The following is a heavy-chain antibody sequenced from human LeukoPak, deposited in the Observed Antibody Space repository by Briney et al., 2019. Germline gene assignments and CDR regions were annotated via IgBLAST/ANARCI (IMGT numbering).Heavy chain of an antibody. Sequence: PGGSLRLSCAASGFTFRTYSISWVRRAPGKGLEWVSSITGSTNYIYHADSVKGRFTISRDNAETSLHLQMNSLRAEDTAVYYCARGGNHGDYWYFDLWGRGTLVTVSS. CDR3: ARGGNHGDYWYFDL. J-gene: IGHJ2*01. D-gene: IGHD4-17*01. CDR2: ITGSTNYI. V-gene: IGHV3-21*01. CDR1: GFTFRTYS.